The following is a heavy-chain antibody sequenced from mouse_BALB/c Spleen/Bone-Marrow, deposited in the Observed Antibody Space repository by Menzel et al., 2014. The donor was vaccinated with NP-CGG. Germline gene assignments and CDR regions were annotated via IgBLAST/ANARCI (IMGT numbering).Heavy chain of an antibody. CDR2: IDPSDSYT. V-gene: IGHV1-69*02. Sequence: QVQLQQSGAELVKPGASVKLSCKASGYTFTSYWMHWVKQRPGQGLEWIGEIDPSDSYTNYNQKFKGKATLTVDKSSSTAYMQLSSLTSEDSAVYYCARARGYYDYWYYDVWGAGTTVNVSS. J-gene: IGHJ1*01. CDR1: GYTFTSYW. CDR3: ARARGYYDYWYYDV. D-gene: IGHD2-4*01.